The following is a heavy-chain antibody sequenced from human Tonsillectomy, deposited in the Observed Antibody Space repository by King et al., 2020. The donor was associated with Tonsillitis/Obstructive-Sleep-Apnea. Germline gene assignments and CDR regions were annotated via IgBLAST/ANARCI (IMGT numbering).Heavy chain of an antibody. CDR2: IYRSGRT. J-gene: IGHJ6*03. V-gene: IGHV4-4*02. CDR1: GGSISDGNW. Sequence: QLQESGPGLVKPSGTLSLTCAVSGGSISDGNWWSWVRQPPGKGLEWIGEIYRSGRTSYSPSLKSRVTMSVDTSKNQFSLNLTSVTAADTAMYFCAKDGFYCLDVWGKGTTVTVSS. CDR3: AKDGFYCLDV. D-gene: IGHD6-25*01.